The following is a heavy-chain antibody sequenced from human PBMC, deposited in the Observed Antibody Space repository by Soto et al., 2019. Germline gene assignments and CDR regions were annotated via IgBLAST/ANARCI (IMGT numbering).Heavy chain of an antibody. V-gene: IGHV3-11*01. D-gene: IGHD3-10*01. J-gene: IGHJ6*03. CDR2: ISSSGTID. CDR1: GFTPSDYY. CDR3: ARRTMGNYYYMDV. Sequence: QVQLVESGGGLVKPGGSLRLSCVASGFTPSDYYMSWISQAPGKGLEWVSYISSSGTIDNYADSVKGRFTISRDNAKNSLFLQMNGLRAEDTAVYYCARRTMGNYYYMDVWGKGTTVTVSS.